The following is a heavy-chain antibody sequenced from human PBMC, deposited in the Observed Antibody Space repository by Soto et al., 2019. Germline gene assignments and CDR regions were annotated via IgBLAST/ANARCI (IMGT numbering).Heavy chain of an antibody. V-gene: IGHV4-39*02. J-gene: IGHJ5*02. CDR2: IDYRGTT. CDR3: SRRAPEGFDP. CDR1: GASISSSSYF. Sequence: QLQLQESGPGLAKPSETLSLSSTVSGASISSSSYFWAWIRRTPGKGLEWIASIDYRGTTYKNPSPKSRVTISLDTSKNHFFLNLGSVTAADTALYYCSRRAPEGFDPWGQGTLVTVSS.